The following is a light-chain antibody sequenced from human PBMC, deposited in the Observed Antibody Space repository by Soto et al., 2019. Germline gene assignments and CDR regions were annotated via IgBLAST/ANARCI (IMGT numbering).Light chain of an antibody. J-gene: IGKJ1*01. Sequence: DIQMTQSPSTLSGSVGDRVTITCRASQTISSRLAWYQQKPGKAPKLLIYKASTLKSGVPSRFSGSGSGTDFTLTISSLQPEDVATYYCQKYNSAPQTFGQGTKVDIK. CDR1: QTISSR. CDR2: KAS. V-gene: IGKV1-5*03. CDR3: QKYNSAPQT.